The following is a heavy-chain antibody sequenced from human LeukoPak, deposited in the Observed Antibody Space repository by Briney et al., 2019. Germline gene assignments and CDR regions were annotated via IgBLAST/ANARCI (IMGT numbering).Heavy chain of an antibody. D-gene: IGHD2-21*02. CDR2: IKSKTDGGTT. Sequence: GSLRLSCAASGFTFSNAWMSWVRQAPGKGLEWVGRIKSKTDGGTTDYAAPVKGRFTISRDDSKNTLYLQMNSLKTEDTAVYYCTTAPVVVTALIPWGQGTLVTVSS. J-gene: IGHJ5*02. CDR3: TTAPVVVTALIP. CDR1: GFTFSNAW. V-gene: IGHV3-15*01.